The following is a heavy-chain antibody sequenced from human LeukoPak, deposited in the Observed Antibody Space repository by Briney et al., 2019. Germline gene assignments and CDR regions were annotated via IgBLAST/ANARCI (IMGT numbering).Heavy chain of an antibody. CDR1: GYTFTGYY. V-gene: IGHV1-2*06. CDR3: AIAGGGSDAFDI. D-gene: IGHD2-15*01. Sequence: ASVKVPYKASGYTFTGYYIHWVRQAPGQGLEWMGRINPNSGGTNYAQKFQGRVTMTRDTSINTAYMELSRLRSDDTAVYYCAIAGGGSDAFDIWGQGTMVTVSS. CDR2: INPNSGGT. J-gene: IGHJ3*02.